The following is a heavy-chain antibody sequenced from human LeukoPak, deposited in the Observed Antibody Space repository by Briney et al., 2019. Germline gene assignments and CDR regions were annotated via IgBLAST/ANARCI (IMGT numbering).Heavy chain of an antibody. V-gene: IGHV4-59*01. CDR2: IYYSGST. D-gene: IGHD3-10*01. CDR1: GGSTSSYY. Sequence: PSETLSLTCTVSGGSTSSYYWSWIRQPPGKGLEWIGYIYYSGSTNYNPSLKSRVTISVDTSKNQFSLKLSSVTAADTAVYYCARILGYGSGSHNTYYYYYGMDVWGQGTTVTVSS. CDR3: ARILGYGSGSHNTYYYYYGMDV. J-gene: IGHJ6*02.